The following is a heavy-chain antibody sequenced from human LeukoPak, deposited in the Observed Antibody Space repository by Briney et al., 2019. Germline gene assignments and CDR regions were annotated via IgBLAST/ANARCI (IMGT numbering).Heavy chain of an antibody. CDR1: GGSISSYY. CDR3: ARLCSSGYNLYYYYYMDV. CDR2: IYTSGST. V-gene: IGHV4-4*07. D-gene: IGHD3-22*01. J-gene: IGHJ6*03. Sequence: SETLSLTCTVSGGSISSYYWSWIRQPAGKGLDWIGRIYTSGSTNYNPSLKSRVTMSVDTSKNQFSLKLSSVTAADTAVYYCARLCSSGYNLYYYYYMDVWGKGTTVTISS.